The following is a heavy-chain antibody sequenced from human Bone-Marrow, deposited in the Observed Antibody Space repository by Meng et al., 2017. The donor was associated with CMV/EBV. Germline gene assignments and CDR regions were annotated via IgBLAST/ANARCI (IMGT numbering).Heavy chain of an antibody. Sequence: TFSSYGMHWVRQAPGKGLEWVAVISFDGTNRYNADSVKGRFTISRDNSRNTVDLQMNSLRVEDRAVYYCVRDPGYCSSTTCRPRLDFWGQGTLVTVSS. J-gene: IGHJ4*02. V-gene: IGHV3-30*03. CDR1: TFSSYG. CDR2: ISFDGTNR. CDR3: VRDPGYCSSTTCRPRLDF. D-gene: IGHD2-2*01.